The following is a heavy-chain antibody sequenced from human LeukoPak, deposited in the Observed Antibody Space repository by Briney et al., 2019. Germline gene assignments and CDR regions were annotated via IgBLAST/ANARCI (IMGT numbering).Heavy chain of an antibody. J-gene: IGHJ4*02. CDR2: ISGSGGST. D-gene: IGHD3-22*01. V-gene: IGHV3-23*01. CDR1: GFTFSSYA. CDR3: AKERPYYYDSSGTSFGFDY. Sequence: GGSLRLSCAASGFTFSSYAMSWVRQAPGKGLEWVSAISGSGGSTYYADSVKGRFTISRDNSKNTLYLQMNSLRAEDTAVYYCAKERPYYYDSSGTSFGFDYWGQGTLVTVSS.